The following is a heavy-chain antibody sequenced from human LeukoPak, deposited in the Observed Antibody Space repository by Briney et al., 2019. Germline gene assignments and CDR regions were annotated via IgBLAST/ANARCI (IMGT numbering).Heavy chain of an antibody. V-gene: IGHV1-69*13. CDR2: IIPIFGTA. D-gene: IGHD3-3*01. CDR3: ARDRGDFYFDY. Sequence: ASVKLSCKASGGTFSSYAISWVRQAPGQGLEWMGGIIPIFGTANYAQKFQGRVTITADESTSTAYMELSSLRSEDTAVYYCARDRGDFYFDYWGQGTLVTVSS. CDR1: GGTFSSYA. J-gene: IGHJ4*02.